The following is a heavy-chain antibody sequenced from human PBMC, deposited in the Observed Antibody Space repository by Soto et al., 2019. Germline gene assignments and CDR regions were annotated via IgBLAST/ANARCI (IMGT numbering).Heavy chain of an antibody. D-gene: IGHD6-13*01. CDR3: ARSRCSSYTSTCPYFDY. V-gene: IGHV3-72*01. CDR2: IRNKANSYTA. CDR1: GFTFSDHY. J-gene: IGHJ4*02. Sequence: GGSLRLSCAASGFTFSDHYMDWVRQAPGKGLEWVGRIRNKANSYTAEYAASVKGRFTISRDDSENSLYLQMNSLKTEDTAVYYCARSRCSSYTSTCPYFDYWGQGTLVTVSS.